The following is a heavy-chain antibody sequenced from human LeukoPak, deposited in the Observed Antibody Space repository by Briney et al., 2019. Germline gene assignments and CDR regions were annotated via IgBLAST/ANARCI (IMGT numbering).Heavy chain of an antibody. Sequence: GGSLRLSCAASGFTFSNYAVMWVRQAPGQGLEWVSAITSGGAPRYADSVKGRFTISRDNSKNTLYLQMNSLRAEVTAQYFCARDPNVDFVGLFEFLGLGTLVTVSS. CDR3: ARDPNVDFVGLFEF. J-gene: IGHJ3*01. CDR2: ITSGGAP. D-gene: IGHD4-17*01. V-gene: IGHV3-23*01. CDR1: GFTFSNYA.